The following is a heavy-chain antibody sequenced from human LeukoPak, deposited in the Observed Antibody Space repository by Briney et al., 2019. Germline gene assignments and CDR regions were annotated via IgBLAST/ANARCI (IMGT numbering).Heavy chain of an antibody. CDR3: ARRDSSWYAFDI. J-gene: IGHJ3*02. Sequence: SGTLSLTCAVSGGSISSSNWWSWVRQPPGKGLEWIGEIYHSGSTNYNPSLKSRVTISVDTSKNQFSLKLSSVTAADTAVYYCARRDSSWYAFDIWGQGTMVTVSS. CDR1: GGSISSSNW. V-gene: IGHV4-4*02. D-gene: IGHD6-13*01. CDR2: IYHSGST.